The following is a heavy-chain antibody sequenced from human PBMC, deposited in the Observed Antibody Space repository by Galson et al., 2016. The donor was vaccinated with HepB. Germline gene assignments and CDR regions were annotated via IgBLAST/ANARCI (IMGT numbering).Heavy chain of an antibody. Sequence: SLRLSCAASGFTYDTYALSWVRQAPGKGLEWVSDISSGSTTTSSADSVKGRFTISRDNSKNTLYLQMSSLRVEDTAVYYCAKKGCGGTQCYENFWGQGTLVTVSS. CDR1: GFTYDTYA. D-gene: IGHD2-21*01. J-gene: IGHJ4*02. CDR2: ISSGSTTT. V-gene: IGHV3-23*01. CDR3: AKKGCGGTQCYENF.